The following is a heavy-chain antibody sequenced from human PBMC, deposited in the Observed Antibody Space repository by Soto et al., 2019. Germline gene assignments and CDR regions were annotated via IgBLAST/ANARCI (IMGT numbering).Heavy chain of an antibody. D-gene: IGHD2-2*01. CDR1: GGSFSGYY. CDR3: ARTLYGGYCSSTSCYGYFDY. CDR2: INHSGST. Sequence: SETLSLTCAVYGGSFSGYYWSWIRQPPGKGLEWIGEINHSGSTNYNPSLKSRVTISVDTSKNQFSLKLSSVTAADTAVYYCARTLYGGYCSSTSCYGYFDYWGQGTLVTV. J-gene: IGHJ4*02. V-gene: IGHV4-34*01.